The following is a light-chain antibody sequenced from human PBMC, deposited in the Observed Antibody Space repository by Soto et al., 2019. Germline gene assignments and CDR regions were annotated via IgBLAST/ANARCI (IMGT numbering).Light chain of an antibody. V-gene: IGLV2-8*01. J-gene: IGLJ2*01. CDR3: CSYAGSNNLI. CDR2: EVS. Sequence: QSALTQPASVSGSPGQSVTISCTGTGSDVGLYYYISWYQQHPGKAPKLMLYEVSKRPAGVSDRFSGSKSGNTASLTISGLQAEDEADYHCCSYAGSNNLIFGGGTKVTVL. CDR1: GSDVGLYYY.